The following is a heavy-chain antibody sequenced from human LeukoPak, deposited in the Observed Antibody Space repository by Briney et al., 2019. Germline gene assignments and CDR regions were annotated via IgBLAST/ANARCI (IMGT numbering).Heavy chain of an antibody. V-gene: IGHV4-39*01. D-gene: IGHD3-22*01. Sequence: SETLSLTCTVSGGFISGSHYYWAWIRQPPGKGLEWIGMINYSGNRYYNPSLWSRATISVDASTNQFSLNLNSVTAADTAVYYCARGYDYWGQGTLVAVSS. J-gene: IGHJ4*02. CDR2: INYSGNR. CDR1: GGFISGSHYY. CDR3: ARGYDY.